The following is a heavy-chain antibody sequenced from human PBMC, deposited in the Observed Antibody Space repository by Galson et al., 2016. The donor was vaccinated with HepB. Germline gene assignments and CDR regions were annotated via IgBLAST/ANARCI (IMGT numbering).Heavy chain of an antibody. Sequence: SETLSLTCTVSGGSINTPIYHWAWIRQPPGKGLEWIGTIYYSGNTYYNPSLKSRVTISVDTSKNQFSLKLSSVTAADTAVYYCARHRTYGDSPAAFEIWGQGTMVTVSS. CDR3: ARHRTYGDSPAAFEI. CDR2: IYYSGNT. V-gene: IGHV4-39*01. J-gene: IGHJ3*02. D-gene: IGHD2-21*02. CDR1: GGSINTPIYH.